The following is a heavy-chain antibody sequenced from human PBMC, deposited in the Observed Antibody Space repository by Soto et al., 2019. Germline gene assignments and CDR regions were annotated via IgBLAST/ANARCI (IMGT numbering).Heavy chain of an antibody. CDR1: GYSFTSYW. CDR3: ARLGAVTTSHYYYYGMDV. V-gene: IGHV5-10-1*01. Sequence: LGESLKISCKGSGYSFTSYWISWVRQMPGKGLEWMGRIDPSDSYTNYSPSFQGHVTISADKSISTAYLQWSSLKASDTAMYYCARLGAVTTSHYYYYGMDVWGQGTTVTVSS. J-gene: IGHJ6*02. CDR2: IDPSDSYT. D-gene: IGHD4-17*01.